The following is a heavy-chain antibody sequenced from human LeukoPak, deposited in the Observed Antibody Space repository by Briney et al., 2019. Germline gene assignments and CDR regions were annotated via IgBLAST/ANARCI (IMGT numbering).Heavy chain of an antibody. CDR1: GGTFSSYA. CDR3: AVTMVRGGLGD. D-gene: IGHD3-10*01. Sequence: ASVKVSCKASGGTFSSYAISWVRQAPGQGLEWMGGIIPNSGGTNYAQKFQGRVTMTRDTSISTAYMELSRLRSDDTAVYYCAVTMVRGGLGDWGQGTLVTVSS. V-gene: IGHV1-2*02. J-gene: IGHJ4*02. CDR2: IIPNSGGT.